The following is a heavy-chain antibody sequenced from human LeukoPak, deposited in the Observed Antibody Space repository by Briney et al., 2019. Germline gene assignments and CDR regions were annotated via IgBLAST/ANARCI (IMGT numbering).Heavy chain of an antibody. CDR1: GFTFSSYA. D-gene: IGHD6-6*01. CDR2: IWYDGSNK. V-gene: IGHV3-33*06. CDR3: VKDLDSSSSGVRFDY. Sequence: GGSLRLSCAASGFTFSSYAMSWVRQAPGKGLEWVAVIWYDGSNKYYADSVKGRFTISRDNSKNTLFLQMNSLRAEDTAIYYCVKDLDSSSSGVRFDYWGQGTLVTVSS. J-gene: IGHJ4*02.